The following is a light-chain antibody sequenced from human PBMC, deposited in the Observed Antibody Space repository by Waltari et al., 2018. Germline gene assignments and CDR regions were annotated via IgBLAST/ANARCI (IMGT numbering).Light chain of an antibody. CDR3: QQFYTTPPMFT. J-gene: IGKJ2*01. CDR1: QNVLYGSDNKNY. CDR2: LTS. V-gene: IGKV4-1*01. Sequence: DIVMTQSPDSLAVSLGERATINCQSSQNVLYGSDNKNYLAWFQQKPGQPPKLLIYLTSTRASGVPDRFSGSGSGTDFTLTISSLQAEDVAVYYCQQFYTTPPMFTFGQGTKVEIK.